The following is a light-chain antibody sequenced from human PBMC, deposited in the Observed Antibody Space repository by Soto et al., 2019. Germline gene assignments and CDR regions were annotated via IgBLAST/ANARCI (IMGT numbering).Light chain of an antibody. V-gene: IGLV9-49*01. CDR1: SGYSNYK. Sequence: QSVLTQPPSASASLGASVTLTCTLSSGYSNYKVDWYQQRPGKGPRFVMRVGTGGVVVSKGDGIPDRFSVLGSGLNRYLTIKNIQEEDESDYHCGEDNGSGSSFVYVVFGGETKLTVL. CDR2: VGTGGVVV. CDR3: GEDNGSGSSFVYVV. J-gene: IGLJ2*01.